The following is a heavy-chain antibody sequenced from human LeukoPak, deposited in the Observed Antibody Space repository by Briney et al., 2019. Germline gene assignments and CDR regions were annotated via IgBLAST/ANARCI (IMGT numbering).Heavy chain of an antibody. CDR1: GFTFSSYS. J-gene: IGHJ4*02. V-gene: IGHV3-48*04. CDR3: GSNPFSGSPG. CDR2: ISSSSSTI. D-gene: IGHD1-26*01. Sequence: GGSLRLSCAASGFTFSSYSMNWVRQAPGKGLEWVSYISSSSSTIYYADSVKGRFTISRDNAENSLYLQMNSLRAEDTAVYYCGSNPFSGSPGWGQGTLVVVSS.